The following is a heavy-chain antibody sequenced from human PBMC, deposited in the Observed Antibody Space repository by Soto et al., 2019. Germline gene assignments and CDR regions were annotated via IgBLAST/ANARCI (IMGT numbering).Heavy chain of an antibody. CDR2: INPKSGAT. Sequence: ASVKVSCKAFGYTFTGYYMHWVRQAPGQGLEWMGWINPKSGATKYAQKFQVRVIMSRDTSMYTVYMEVMRLRSDDSAIYYCARDGLYDADISGWFHHWGVGTQVTVYS. J-gene: IGHJ1*01. D-gene: IGHD3-22*01. V-gene: IGHV1-2*02. CDR3: ARDGLYDADISGWFHH. CDR1: GYTFTGYY.